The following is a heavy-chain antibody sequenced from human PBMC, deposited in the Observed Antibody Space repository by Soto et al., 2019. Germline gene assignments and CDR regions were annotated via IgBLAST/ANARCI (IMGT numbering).Heavy chain of an antibody. V-gene: IGHV4-31*03. CDR2: IYYSGST. J-gene: IGHJ6*02. CDR1: GGSISSGGYY. CDR3: ARGGYSGTAREPRHGYYYGMDV. Sequence: QVQLQESGPGLVKPSQTLSLTCTVSGGSISSGGYYWSWIRQHPGKGLEWSGDIYYSGSTYYNPSRKSRVTISVDTYKNKFSLKLSSVTAADTAVYYCARGGYSGTAREPRHGYYYGMDVWGQGTTVTVSS. D-gene: IGHD1-26*01.